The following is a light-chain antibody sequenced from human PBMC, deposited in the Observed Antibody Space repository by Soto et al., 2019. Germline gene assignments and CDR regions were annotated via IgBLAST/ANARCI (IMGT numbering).Light chain of an antibody. CDR1: QGISSF. CDR2: NVS. CDR3: QQLDSYPIT. J-gene: IGKJ5*01. V-gene: IGKV1-9*01. Sequence: IRLPKSQSFLFESVEDRVPILSRAIQGISSFLGWYQKKPGKAPKLLIYNVSTLQSGVPSRFSGSGSGTEFTLTISSLQPEDFATYYCQQLDSYPITFGQGTRLEIK.